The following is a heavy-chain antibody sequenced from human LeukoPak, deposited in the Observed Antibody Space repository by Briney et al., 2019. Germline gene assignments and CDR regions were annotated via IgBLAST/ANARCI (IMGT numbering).Heavy chain of an antibody. Sequence: SETLSLTCTVSGGSISSYYWNWIRQPPGKGLEWIGYIYYSGTTNYNPSLKSRVTMSVDTSKNQFSVKLSSVTAADTAVYYCAREGRVSYQLLKYYYYYYMDVWGKGTTVTISS. J-gene: IGHJ6*03. V-gene: IGHV4-59*12. CDR2: IYYSGTT. CDR1: GGSISSYY. CDR3: AREGRVSYQLLKYYYYYYMDV. D-gene: IGHD2-2*01.